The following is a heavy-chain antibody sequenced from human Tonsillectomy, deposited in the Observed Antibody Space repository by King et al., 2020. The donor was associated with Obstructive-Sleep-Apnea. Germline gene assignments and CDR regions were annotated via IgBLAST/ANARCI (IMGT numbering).Heavy chain of an antibody. CDR3: AKYGWFGEFSYYYYYGMDV. D-gene: IGHD3-10*01. CDR2: ISAYNGNT. V-gene: IGHV1-18*04. J-gene: IGHJ6*02. CDR1: GYTFTSYG. Sequence: VQLVQSGAEVKKPGASVKVSCKASGYTFTSYGIRWVRQAPGQGLEWMGWISAYNGNTNYAQTLQGRGTMTTDTSTSTAYMELRSLRSDDTAVYYCAKYGWFGEFSYYYYYGMDVWGQGTTVTVSS.